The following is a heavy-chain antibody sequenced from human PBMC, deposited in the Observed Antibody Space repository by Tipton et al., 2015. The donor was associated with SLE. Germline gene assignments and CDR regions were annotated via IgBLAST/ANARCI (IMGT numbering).Heavy chain of an antibody. Sequence: TLSLTCTVSGGSISSGSYYWSWIRQPAGKGLEWIGSIYYSGSTYYNPSLKSRVTISVDTSKNQFSLKLSSVTAADTAVYYCAGADGGRPYYFDYWGQGTLVTVSS. CDR1: GGSISSGSYY. CDR3: AGADGGRPYYFDY. J-gene: IGHJ4*02. V-gene: IGHV4-61*10. D-gene: IGHD3-10*01. CDR2: IYYSGST.